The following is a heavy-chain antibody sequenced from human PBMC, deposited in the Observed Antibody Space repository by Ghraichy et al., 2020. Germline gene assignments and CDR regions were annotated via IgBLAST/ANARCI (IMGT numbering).Heavy chain of an antibody. V-gene: IGHV3-7*01. CDR1: GFTFSTYS. D-gene: IGHD6-13*01. CDR2: INKDGSDN. CDR3: ARSRNGDLDY. Sequence: GGSLRLSCAASGFTFSTYSMTWVRQAPGKGLEWVANINKDGSDNYYVDSVKGRFTISRDNAKNSLFLQMNSLRAEDTAVYYCARSRNGDLDYWGQGTLVIASS. J-gene: IGHJ4*02.